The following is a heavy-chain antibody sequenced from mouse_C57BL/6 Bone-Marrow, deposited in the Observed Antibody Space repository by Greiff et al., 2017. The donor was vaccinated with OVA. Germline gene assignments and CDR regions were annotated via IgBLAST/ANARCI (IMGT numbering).Heavy chain of an antibody. J-gene: IGHJ4*01. D-gene: IGHD1-1*01. V-gene: IGHV5-17*01. Sequence: EVKLVESGGGLVKPGGSLKLSCAASGFTFSDYGMHWVRQAPEKGLEWVAYISSGSSTIYYADTVKGRFTISRDNAKNTVFLQMSSLRSEDTAMYYGARGGYYGSSGRNAMDYWGQGTSVTVSS. CDR1: GFTFSDYG. CDR2: ISSGSSTI. CDR3: ARGGYYGSSGRNAMDY.